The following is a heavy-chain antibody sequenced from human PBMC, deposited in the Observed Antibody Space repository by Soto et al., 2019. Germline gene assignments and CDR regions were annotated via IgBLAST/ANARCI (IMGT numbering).Heavy chain of an antibody. Sequence: QITLKESGPTLVRPTQTLTLTCAFSGFSLSTSGVGVGWIRQPPGKALEWLAVIYWDDSKHYSPSPRSRLTITKDTSQNQVVLTMTNIDPMDTGTYYCAHKGPEDCPLDYWGQGTLVTVSS. D-gene: IGHD2-21*02. CDR1: GFSLSTSGVG. V-gene: IGHV2-5*02. CDR2: IYWDDSK. J-gene: IGHJ4*02. CDR3: AHKGPEDCPLDY.